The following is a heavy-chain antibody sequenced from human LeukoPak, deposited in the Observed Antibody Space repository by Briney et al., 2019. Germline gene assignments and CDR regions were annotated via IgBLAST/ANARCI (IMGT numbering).Heavy chain of an antibody. CDR3: AKEGIPYSSSWEPYYFDY. CDR1: GFTFSSYG. J-gene: IGHJ4*02. CDR2: IWYDGSNK. D-gene: IGHD6-13*01. Sequence: GSLRLSCAASGFTFSSYGMHWVRQAPGKGLEWVAVIWYDGSNKYYADSVKGRFTISRDNSKNTLYLQMNSLRAEDTAVYYCAKEGIPYSSSWEPYYFDYWGQGTLVTVSS. V-gene: IGHV3-33*06.